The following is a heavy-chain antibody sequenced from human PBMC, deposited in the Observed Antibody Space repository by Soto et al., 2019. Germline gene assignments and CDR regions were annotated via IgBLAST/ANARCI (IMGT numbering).Heavy chain of an antibody. CDR2: MNPNTGNS. J-gene: IGHJ4*02. V-gene: IGHV1-8*01. CDR3: ARRAETNGWNGFGADKYYFDF. CDR1: GYTFTSYD. Sequence: ASVKVSCKASGYTFTSYDIYWVRQATGQGLEWMGWMNPNTGNSAYAQKSQGRVTVISDTSINTVHMELSSLRSEDTAVYYCARRAETNGWNGFGADKYYFDFWGQGTLVTVSS. D-gene: IGHD1-1*01.